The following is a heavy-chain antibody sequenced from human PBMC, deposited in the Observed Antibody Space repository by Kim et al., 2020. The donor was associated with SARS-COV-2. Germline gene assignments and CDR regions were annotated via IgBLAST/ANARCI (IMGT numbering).Heavy chain of an antibody. CDR1: GFTFSNAW. D-gene: IGHD2-15*01. CDR2: IRSKTDGGTT. V-gene: IGHV3-15*01. CDR3: TTKAVVVYYGMDV. Sequence: GGSLRLSCAASGFTFSNAWMSWVRQAPGKGLEWVGRIRSKTDGGTTDYAAPVQGRFTISRDDSKNTLYLQMKSLKTEDTAVYYCTTKAVVVYYGMDVWGQGTTVTVSS. J-gene: IGHJ6*02.